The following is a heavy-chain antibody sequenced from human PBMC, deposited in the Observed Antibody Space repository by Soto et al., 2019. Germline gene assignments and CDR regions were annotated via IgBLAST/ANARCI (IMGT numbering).Heavy chain of an antibody. D-gene: IGHD2-15*01. Sequence: EVQLVESGGGLVQPGGSLRLSCAASGFTFSSYWMHWVRQAPGKGLVWVSRINSDGISTSYADSVKGRFTISRDNAKNTLYLQMNRLRDEDTAVYYCVRTSLVVAAATREDYWGQGTLVTVSS. V-gene: IGHV3-74*01. CDR1: GFTFSSYW. CDR2: INSDGIST. J-gene: IGHJ4*02. CDR3: VRTSLVVAAATREDY.